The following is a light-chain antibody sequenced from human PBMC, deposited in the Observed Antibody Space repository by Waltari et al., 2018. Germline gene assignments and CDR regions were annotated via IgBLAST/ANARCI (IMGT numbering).Light chain of an antibody. Sequence: NFILTQPHSVSESPGKTVTNSCTSSSGRIAGHYVQWEQQRPGSAPTIVIYEDNRRPSGVPDRFSGSIDSSSNSASLTISGLKTEDEADYYCQSYDYYNQAIVFGGGTKLTVL. J-gene: IGLJ3*02. V-gene: IGLV6-57*04. CDR1: SGRIAGHY. CDR2: EDN. CDR3: QSYDYYNQAIV.